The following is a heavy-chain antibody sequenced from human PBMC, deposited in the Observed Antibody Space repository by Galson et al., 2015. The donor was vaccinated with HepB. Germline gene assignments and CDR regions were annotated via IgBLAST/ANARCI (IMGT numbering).Heavy chain of an antibody. Sequence: SLRLSCAASGFTFSSYAMHWVRQAPGQGLEWVAVISYDGSNKYYADSVKGRFTISRDNSKNTLYLQMNSLRAEDTAVYYCARAARRLLLGGDYWGQGTLVTVSS. CDR2: ISYDGSNK. V-gene: IGHV3-30*04. D-gene: IGHD3-22*01. J-gene: IGHJ4*02. CDR3: ARAARRLLLGGDY. CDR1: GFTFSSYA.